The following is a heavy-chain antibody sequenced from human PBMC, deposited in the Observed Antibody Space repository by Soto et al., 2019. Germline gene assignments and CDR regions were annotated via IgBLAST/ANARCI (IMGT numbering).Heavy chain of an antibody. CDR3: ARGGTPIDY. Sequence: QVQLVQSGAEVKKPGASVKVSCKASGYTFTNFGISWVRQAPGQGLEWMGWISAYNGNTNYAQNFQGRDTMTTATSTSTAYMELRRLRSDDTAVYYGARGGTPIDYWGQGTLVTVSS. CDR1: GYTFTNFG. CDR2: ISAYNGNT. D-gene: IGHD3-16*01. V-gene: IGHV1-18*01. J-gene: IGHJ4*02.